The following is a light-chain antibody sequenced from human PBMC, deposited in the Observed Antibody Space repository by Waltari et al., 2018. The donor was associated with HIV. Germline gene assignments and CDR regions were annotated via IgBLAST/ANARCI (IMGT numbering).Light chain of an antibody. Sequence: SYELTQPPSVSVSPGQTARITCSGDALPTKYAYWYQQKSGQAPVLVIYEDSKRPSGIPERFSGSSSGTMATLTISGAQVEDEADYYCYSTDSSGNHRVFGGGTKLTVL. V-gene: IGLV3-10*01. CDR2: EDS. CDR1: ALPTKY. J-gene: IGLJ3*02. CDR3: YSTDSSGNHRV.